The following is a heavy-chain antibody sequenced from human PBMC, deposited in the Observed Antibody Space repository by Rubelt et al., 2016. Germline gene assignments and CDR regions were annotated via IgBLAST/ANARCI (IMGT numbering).Heavy chain of an antibody. Sequence: QLQLQESGPGLVKPSETLSLTCTVSGGSISSSSYYWGWIRQPPGKGLEWIGSFYYSGSTYYNPPLKSRVPISVDTSKNQFSLKLSSVTAADTAVYYCARGFPDYWGQGTLVTVSS. CDR3: ARGFPDY. CDR1: GGSISSSSYY. V-gene: IGHV4-39*01. CDR2: FYYSGST. J-gene: IGHJ4*02.